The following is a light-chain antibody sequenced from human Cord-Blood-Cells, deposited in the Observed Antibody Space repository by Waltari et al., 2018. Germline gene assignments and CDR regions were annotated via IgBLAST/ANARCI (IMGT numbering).Light chain of an antibody. Sequence: QSALTQPASVSGSPGQSITIPCTGTSSDVGSSNLVSWYQQHPGKAPKLMIYEVSKRPSGVSNRFSGSKSGNTASLTISGLQAEDEADYYCCSYAGSSTLVFGTGTKVTVL. V-gene: IGLV2-23*02. CDR3: CSYAGSSTLV. J-gene: IGLJ1*01. CDR1: SSDVGSSNL. CDR2: EVS.